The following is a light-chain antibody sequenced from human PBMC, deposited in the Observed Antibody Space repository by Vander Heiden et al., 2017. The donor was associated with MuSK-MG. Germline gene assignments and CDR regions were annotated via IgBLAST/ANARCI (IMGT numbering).Light chain of an antibody. CDR3: MRALQTPRT. J-gene: IGKJ2*01. CDR2: LGS. Sequence: DIVMTQSPLSLPVTPGEPASISCRSSQSLLHSNGYNYLDWYLQKPGQSPQLLIFLGSNRASGVPDRFSGSGSGTDFTLKISRVEPEDVGVYYCMRALQTPRTFGQGTKLEIK. CDR1: QSLLHSNGYNY. V-gene: IGKV2-28*01.